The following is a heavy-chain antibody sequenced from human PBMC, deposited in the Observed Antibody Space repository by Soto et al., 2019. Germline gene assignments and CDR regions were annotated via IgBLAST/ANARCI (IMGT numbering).Heavy chain of an antibody. V-gene: IGHV1-2*04. D-gene: IGHD3-10*01. J-gene: IGHJ6*02. CDR3: ARELIGEWLEANYYYYYGMDV. CDR2: INPNSGGT. CDR1: GYTFTGYY. Sequence: GASVKVSCKASGYTFTGYYMHWVRQAPGQGLEWMGWINPNSGGTNYAQKFQGWVTMTRDTSISTAYMELSRLRSDDTAVYYCARELIGEWLEANYYYYYGMDVWGQGTTVTVSS.